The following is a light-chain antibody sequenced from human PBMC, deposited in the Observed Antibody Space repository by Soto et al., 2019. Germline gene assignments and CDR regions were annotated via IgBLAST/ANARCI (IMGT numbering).Light chain of an antibody. Sequence: EIVLTQSPATLSLSPGERATLSCRASQSVSNYLAWYQQKPGQAPRLLIYDASHTATGIPARFSGSGSGTDCTLTISSLEPEDFAVYYCQQRSNWPLLTFGGGTKVEIK. V-gene: IGKV3-11*01. J-gene: IGKJ4*01. CDR3: QQRSNWPLLT. CDR1: QSVSNY. CDR2: DAS.